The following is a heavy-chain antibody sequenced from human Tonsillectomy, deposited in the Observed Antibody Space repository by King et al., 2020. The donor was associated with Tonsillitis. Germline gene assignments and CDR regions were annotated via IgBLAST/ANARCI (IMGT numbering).Heavy chain of an antibody. D-gene: IGHD2-2*02. CDR3: TTHSVVVPAAITDYYYYGMAV. CDR1: GFTSSGSA. J-gene: IGHJ6*02. V-gene: IGHV3-73*01. Sequence: VQLVESGGGLVQPGGSLKLSCAASGFTSSGSAMHWVRQASGKGLDWVGRIRSKANSYATAYAASVKGRFHISRDDSKNTAYLTMNSRKIDDKAVYYCTTHSVVVPAAITDYYYYGMAVLGQGTTVTVSS. CDR2: IRSKANSYAT.